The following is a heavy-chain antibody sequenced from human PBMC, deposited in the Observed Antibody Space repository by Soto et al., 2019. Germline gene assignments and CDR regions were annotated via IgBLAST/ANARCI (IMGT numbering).Heavy chain of an antibody. CDR1: GGNYCNYH. V-gene: IGHV3-11*06. CDR2: ISSSSSYT. CDR3: ARDIREYSSSSPWFDP. Sequence: RSCEPPGGNYCNYHRRWIHQTTRKGLEWVSYISSSSSYTNYADSVKGRFTISRDNAKNSLYLQMNSLRAEDTAVYYCARDIREYSSSSPWFDPWGQGTLVTVSS. J-gene: IGHJ5*02. D-gene: IGHD6-6*01.